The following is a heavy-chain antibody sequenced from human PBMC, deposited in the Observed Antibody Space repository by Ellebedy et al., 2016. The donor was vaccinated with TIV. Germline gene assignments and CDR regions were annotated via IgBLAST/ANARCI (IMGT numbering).Heavy chain of an antibody. CDR3: AKDWGFGATDY. D-gene: IGHD1-26*01. Sequence: GGSLRLSCAASGFSFSSYAMSWVRQAPGKGLEWVSAISSSGGSTYDADSVKGRFTISRDNSKNTLYLQMNSLRAEDTAVYYCAKDWGFGATDYWGQGTLVTVSS. CDR2: ISSSGGST. V-gene: IGHV3-23*01. CDR1: GFSFSSYA. J-gene: IGHJ4*02.